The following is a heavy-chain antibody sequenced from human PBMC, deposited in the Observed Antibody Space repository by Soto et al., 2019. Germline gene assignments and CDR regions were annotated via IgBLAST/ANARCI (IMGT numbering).Heavy chain of an antibody. J-gene: IGHJ4*02. CDR2: IRSNIYDGTT. CDR1: GFTFRDFA. V-gene: IGHV3-49*03. Sequence: GGSLRLSCMASGFTFRDFAISWFRQAPGKGLQWVSFIRSNIYDGTTEYAASVTGRFTISRDDSKTIAYLQMNSLKTEDTAVYYCTRVSPDCSDGSCYPLNWGQGTLDTVSS. CDR3: TRVSPDCSDGSCYPLN. D-gene: IGHD2-15*01.